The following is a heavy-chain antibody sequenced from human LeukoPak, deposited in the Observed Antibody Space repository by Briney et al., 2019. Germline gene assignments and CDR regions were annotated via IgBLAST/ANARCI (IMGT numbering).Heavy chain of an antibody. CDR2: ISSSSSYI. CDR1: GFTFSSYS. J-gene: IGHJ4*02. V-gene: IGHV3-21*01. CDR3: ARDLSGYGYFDY. D-gene: IGHD3-22*01. Sequence: PGGSLRLSCAASGFTFSSYSMNWVRQAPGKGLEWVSSISSSSSYIYYADSVKGRFTISRDNAKNSLYLQMNSLRAEDTAVYYCARDLSGYGYFDYWAREPWSPSPQ.